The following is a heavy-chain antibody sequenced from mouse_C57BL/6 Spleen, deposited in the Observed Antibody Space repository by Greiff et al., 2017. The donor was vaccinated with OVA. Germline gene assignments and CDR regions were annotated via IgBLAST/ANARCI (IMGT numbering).Heavy chain of an antibody. D-gene: IGHD1-1*01. J-gene: IGHJ3*01. CDR3: ARGYYGSAY. Sequence: EVKLQESGPGLVKPSQSLSLTCSVTGYSITSGYYWNWIRQFPGNKLEWMGYISYDGSNNYNPSLKNRISITRDTSKNQFFLKLNSVTTEDTATYYCARGYYGSAYWGQGTLVTVSA. V-gene: IGHV3-6*01. CDR1: GYSITSGYY. CDR2: ISYDGSN.